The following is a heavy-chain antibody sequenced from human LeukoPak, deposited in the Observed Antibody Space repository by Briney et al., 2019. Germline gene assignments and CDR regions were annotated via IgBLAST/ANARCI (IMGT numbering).Heavy chain of an antibody. D-gene: IGHD3-3*01. CDR3: AAQRGASLHDFWSTRLFDP. J-gene: IGHJ5*02. CDR1: GFTFHTSA. CDR2: IVLGSGNT. V-gene: IGHV1-58*02. Sequence: SVKVSCKASGFTFHTSAMQWVRQARGQRLEWIGWIVLGSGNTVYSHKFHDRVIITRDMSTSTVYMELYSLGSEDTAVYYCAAQRGASLHDFWSTRLFDPWGQGTLVTVSS.